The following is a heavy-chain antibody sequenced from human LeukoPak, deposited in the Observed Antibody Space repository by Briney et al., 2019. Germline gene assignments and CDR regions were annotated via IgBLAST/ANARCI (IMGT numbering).Heavy chain of an antibody. Sequence: ASVKVSCKASGGTFISYAISWVRQAPGQGVEWVGRINPNSGGTNYAQKFQGRVTMTRDTSISTAYMELSSLRSEDTAVYYCARGLFYPVRGVIKTWRYNWFDPWGQGTLVTVSS. J-gene: IGHJ5*02. CDR1: GGTFISYA. CDR2: INPNSGGT. CDR3: ARGLFYPVRGVIKTWRYNWFDP. V-gene: IGHV1-2*02. D-gene: IGHD3-10*01.